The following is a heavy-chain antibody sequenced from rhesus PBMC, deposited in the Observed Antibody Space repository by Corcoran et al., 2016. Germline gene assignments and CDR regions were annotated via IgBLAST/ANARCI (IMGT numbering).Heavy chain of an antibody. J-gene: IGHJ4*01. CDR3: AGSSTSAAGTGIAF. CDR1: GGSIASANW. D-gene: IGHD6-25*01. V-gene: IGHV4-93*02. Sequence: QVQLQESGPALVRPSDTLSLTCAVSGGSIASANWWSWVRQSPGRGVEWLGGIHGITGGPTYKPSLELRVSVSMDTSKNQFSLKLCSVTVADTDVYFCAGSSTSAAGTGIAFWGQGVLVTVSS. CDR2: IHGITGGP.